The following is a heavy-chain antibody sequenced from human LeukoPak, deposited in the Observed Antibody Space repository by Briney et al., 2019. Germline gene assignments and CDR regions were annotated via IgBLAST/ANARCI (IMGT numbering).Heavy chain of an antibody. CDR1: RFTFSSYW. Sequence: GGSLRLSCAASRFTFSSYWMTWVRQAPGKGLEWVANIKQDGSEKYYVDSVKGRFTISRDNAKNSLYLQMNSLRVEDTAVYYCAKDRYRDYGPTFDYWGQGTLVTVSS. D-gene: IGHD4-17*01. V-gene: IGHV3-7*03. CDR2: IKQDGSEK. CDR3: AKDRYRDYGPTFDY. J-gene: IGHJ4*02.